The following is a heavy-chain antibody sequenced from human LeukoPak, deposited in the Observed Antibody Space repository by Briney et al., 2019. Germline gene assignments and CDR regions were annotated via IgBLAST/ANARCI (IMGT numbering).Heavy chain of an antibody. CDR1: TSR. CDR3: ARDLWNSYDDSGYNRDFDS. J-gene: IGHJ5*01. D-gene: IGHD3-22*01. CDR2: IGTYGGDT. Sequence: ASVKVSCKATSRISWVRQAPGQGLEWMGWIGTYGGDTYYAQKFQGRITVTTDTSTSTVYMELRNLRSDGTAVYYCARDLWNSYDDSGYNRDFDSWGQGTLVTVSS. V-gene: IGHV1-18*01.